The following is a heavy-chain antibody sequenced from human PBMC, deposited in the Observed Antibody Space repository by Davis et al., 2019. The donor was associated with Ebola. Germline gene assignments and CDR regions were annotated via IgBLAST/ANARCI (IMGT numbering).Heavy chain of an antibody. CDR2: IEKDGSP. CDR1: GFTFSNHW. Sequence: GESLKISCVVSGFTFSNHWMDWVRQPPGKGLEWVSRIEKDGSPHYADSVKGRFTISRDNAKNTVYLQMDSLRAEDTAVYYCGGNFWGQGTLVTVSS. CDR3: GGNF. V-gene: IGHV3-74*01. J-gene: IGHJ4*02.